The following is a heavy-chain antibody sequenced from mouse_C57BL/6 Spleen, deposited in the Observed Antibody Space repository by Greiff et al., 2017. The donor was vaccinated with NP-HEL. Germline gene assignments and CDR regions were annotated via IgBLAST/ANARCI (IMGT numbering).Heavy chain of an antibody. CDR3: ASQRLYDYGGFAY. Sequence: VKLQQPGAELVRPGSSVKLSCKASGYTFTSYWMHWVKQRPIQGLEWIGNIDPSDSETHYNQKFKDKATLTVDKSSSTAYMQLSSLTSEVSAVYYCASQRLYDYGGFAYWGQGTLVTVSA. CDR1: GYTFTSYW. V-gene: IGHV1-52*01. J-gene: IGHJ3*01. CDR2: IDPSDSET. D-gene: IGHD2-4*01.